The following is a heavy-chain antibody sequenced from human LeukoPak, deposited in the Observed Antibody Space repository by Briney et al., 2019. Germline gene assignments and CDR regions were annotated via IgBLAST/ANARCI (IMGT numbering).Heavy chain of an antibody. CDR3: ASSGTVTMLDY. V-gene: IGHV4-59*01. CDR1: GGSISSYY. Sequence: SETLSLTCTVSGGSISSYYWSWIRQPPGKGLEWIGYIYYSGSTNYNPSLKSRVTISVDTSKNQFSLKLSSVTAADTAVYYCASSGTVTMLDYWRQGTLVTVSS. J-gene: IGHJ4*02. CDR2: IYYSGST. D-gene: IGHD4-17*01.